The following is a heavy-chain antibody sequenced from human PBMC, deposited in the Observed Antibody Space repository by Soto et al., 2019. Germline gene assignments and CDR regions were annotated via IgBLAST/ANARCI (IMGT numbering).Heavy chain of an antibody. J-gene: IGHJ4*02. D-gene: IGHD2-21*01. CDR3: ARGGEPIDS. V-gene: IGHV1-3*05. CDR1: GYTFTSYA. CDR2: INAGNGNT. Sequence: QVQLVQSGAEEKKPGASVKVSCMASGYTFTSYAMHWVRQAPGQRLEWMGWINAGNGNTKYSQKSQGRGTITRDTSASTASMELSSLRSEDTAVYYCARGGEPIDSWGQGTLVTVSS.